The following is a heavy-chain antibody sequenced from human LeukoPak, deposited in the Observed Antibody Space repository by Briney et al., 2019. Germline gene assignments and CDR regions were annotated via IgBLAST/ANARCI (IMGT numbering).Heavy chain of an antibody. CDR1: GXIVSSYW. CDR2: IKGDGSST. Sequence: GGSLRLSCAASGXIVSSYWMYWVRQAPGKGLVWVSLIKGDGSSTTYADSVEGRFTISIDSAKGTLYLQMNSLRAEDTAVYYCARDRTLDYWGRGTLVTVSS. J-gene: IGHJ4*02. CDR3: ARDRTLDY. V-gene: IGHV3-74*01.